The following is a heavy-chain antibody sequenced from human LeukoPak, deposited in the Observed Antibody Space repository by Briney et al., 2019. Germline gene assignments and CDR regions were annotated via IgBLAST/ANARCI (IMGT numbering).Heavy chain of an antibody. CDR2: INHSGST. D-gene: IGHD5-12*01. J-gene: IGHJ4*02. CDR3: ATSAGGYRFDY. CDR1: GGSFSGYY. Sequence: SETLSLTCAVYGGSFSGYYWSWIRQPPGKGLEWIGEINHSGSTNYNPSLKSRVTISVDTSKSEFSLKLTSVTAADTAMYYCATSAGGYRFDYWGPGTLVTVSS. V-gene: IGHV4-34*01.